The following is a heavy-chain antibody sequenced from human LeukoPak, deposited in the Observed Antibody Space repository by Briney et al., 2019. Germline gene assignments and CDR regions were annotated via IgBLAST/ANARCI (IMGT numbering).Heavy chain of an antibody. CDR1: GSSISSYY. Sequence: SETLSLTCTVSGSSISSYYCSWIRQPPGKGLEWIAYIYYRGSTNYNPSLKSRVTISVDTSKNQFSLKLSSVTAADTAVYYCARRTTGTGPFDYWGQGTLVTVSS. CDR3: ARRTTGTGPFDY. J-gene: IGHJ4*02. V-gene: IGHV4-59*08. D-gene: IGHD1-1*01. CDR2: IYYRGST.